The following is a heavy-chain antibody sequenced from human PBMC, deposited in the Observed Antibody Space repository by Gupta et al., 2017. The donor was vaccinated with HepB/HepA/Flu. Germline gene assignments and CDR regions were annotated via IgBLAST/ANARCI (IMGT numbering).Heavy chain of an antibody. J-gene: IGHJ6*03. CDR2: INHSGST. CDR1: GGSFSGYY. Sequence: QVQLQQWGAGLLKPSETLSLTCAVYGGSFSGYYWNWIRQPPGKGLEWIGEINHSGSTNYNPSLKSRVTISVDTSKNQFSLKLSSVTAADTAVYYCARFEGDFWSGPYYMDVWGKGTTVTVSS. CDR3: ARFEGDFWSGPYYMDV. D-gene: IGHD3-3*01. V-gene: IGHV4-34*01.